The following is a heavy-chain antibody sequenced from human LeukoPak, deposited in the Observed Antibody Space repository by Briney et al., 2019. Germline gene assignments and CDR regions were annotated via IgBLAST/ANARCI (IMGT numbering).Heavy chain of an antibody. V-gene: IGHV3-23*01. D-gene: IGHD2-8*01. Sequence: GGSLRLSCAASGFTFSSYAMSWVRQAPGKGLEWVSTISGSGGSTYYADSVKGRFTISRDNSKNTLYLQMNSLRAEDTAVYYCAKLVVVLIDAFDICGQGTMVTVSS. CDR2: ISGSGGST. CDR1: GFTFSSYA. CDR3: AKLVVVLIDAFDI. J-gene: IGHJ3*02.